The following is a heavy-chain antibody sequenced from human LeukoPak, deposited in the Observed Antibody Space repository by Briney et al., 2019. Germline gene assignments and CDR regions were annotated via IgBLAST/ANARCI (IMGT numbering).Heavy chain of an antibody. CDR3: ARFECSGTSCAGGWFDP. CDR1: GGSISSGDYH. J-gene: IGHJ5*02. Sequence: SQTLSLTCTVSGGSISSGDYHWSWIRQPPGKGLEWIGYIYYSGSTYYNPSLKSRVTISVDTSKNQFSLKLSSVTAADTAVYNCARFECSGTSCAGGWFDPWGQGTLVTVSS. D-gene: IGHD2-2*01. CDR2: IYYSGST. V-gene: IGHV4-30-4*08.